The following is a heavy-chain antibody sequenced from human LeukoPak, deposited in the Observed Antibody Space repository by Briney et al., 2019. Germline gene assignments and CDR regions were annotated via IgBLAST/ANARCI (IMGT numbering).Heavy chain of an antibody. CDR1: GGSFSGYY. Sequence: PSETLSLTCAVYGGSFSGYYWSWIRQPPGKGLEWIGEINHSGSTNYNPSLKSRVTISVDTSKNQFSLKLSSVTAADTAVYYCARIPRRSSGYYYVSVYAFDIWGQGTMVTVSS. D-gene: IGHD3-22*01. CDR3: ARIPRRSSGYYYVSVYAFDI. V-gene: IGHV4-34*01. CDR2: INHSGST. J-gene: IGHJ3*02.